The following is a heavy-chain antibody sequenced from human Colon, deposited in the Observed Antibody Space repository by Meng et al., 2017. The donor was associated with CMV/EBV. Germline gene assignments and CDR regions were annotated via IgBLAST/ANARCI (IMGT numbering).Heavy chain of an antibody. CDR1: QFTVDSYF. CDR2: IYTGGTT. J-gene: IGHJ1*01. Sequence: CAAYQFTVDSYFMGWVRQDAGNGLEWVSVIYTGGTTYYADSVKGRFTISRDDAKNTLFLQMNSLRAEDTAVYYCTRGSRSGWYGDHWGQGTLVTVSS. D-gene: IGHD6-19*01. CDR3: TRGSRSGWYGDH. V-gene: IGHV3-53*01.